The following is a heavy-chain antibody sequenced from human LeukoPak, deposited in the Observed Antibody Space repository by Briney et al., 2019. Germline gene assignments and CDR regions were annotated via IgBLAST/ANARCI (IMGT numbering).Heavy chain of an antibody. CDR3: ARGTRVPPCMDV. CDR2: INHSGST. Sequence: PSETLSLTCAVYGGSFSGYYWSWIRQPPGKGLEWIGEINHSGSTNYNPSLKSRVTISVDTSKNQFSLKLSSVTAADTAVYYCARGTRVPPCMDVWGQGTTVTVSS. CDR1: GGSFSGYY. J-gene: IGHJ6*02. D-gene: IGHD2-2*01. V-gene: IGHV4-34*01.